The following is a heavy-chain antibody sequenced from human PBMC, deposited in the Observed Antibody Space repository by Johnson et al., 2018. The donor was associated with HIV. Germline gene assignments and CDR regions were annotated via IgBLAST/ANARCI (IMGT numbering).Heavy chain of an antibody. CDR2: IWYDGSNK. CDR3: ARGTGTDDAFDI. D-gene: IGHD1-1*01. V-gene: IGHV3-33*08. J-gene: IGHJ3*02. Sequence: VQLVESGGGLVQPGGSLRLSCAASGFTFSSYWMSWVRQAPGKGLEWVAVIWYDGSNKYYADSVKGRFTISRDSSKNTLYLQMNSLRAEDTAVYYCARGTGTDDAFDIWGQGTMVTVSS. CDR1: GFTFSSYW.